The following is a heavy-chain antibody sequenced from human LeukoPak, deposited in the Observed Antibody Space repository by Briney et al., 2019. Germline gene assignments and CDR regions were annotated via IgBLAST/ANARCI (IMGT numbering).Heavy chain of an antibody. V-gene: IGHV1-46*01. CDR3: ARDDLYSSGWYGYYYYYGMDV. CDR1: GYTFTSYY. Sequence: ASVKVSCKASGYTFTSYYMHWVRQAPGQGLEWMGIINPSGGSTSYAQRFQGRVTMTRDTSTSTVYMELSSLRSEDTAVYYCARDDLYSSGWYGYYYYYGMDVWGQGTTATVSS. D-gene: IGHD6-19*01. J-gene: IGHJ6*02. CDR2: INPSGGST.